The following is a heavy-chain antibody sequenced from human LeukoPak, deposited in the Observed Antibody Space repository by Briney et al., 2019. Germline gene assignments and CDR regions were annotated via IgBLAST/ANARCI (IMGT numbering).Heavy chain of an antibody. CDR3: ARGSSSGWYSKLDWFDP. Sequence: ASVKVSCKASGYTFTSYDINWVRQATGQGLEWMGWMNPNSGNTGYAQKFQGRVTMTRNTSISTAYMELSSLRSEDTAVYYCARGSSSGWYSKLDWFDPWGQGTLVTVSS. CDR2: MNPNSGNT. V-gene: IGHV1-8*02. D-gene: IGHD6-19*01. CDR1: GYTFTSYD. J-gene: IGHJ5*02.